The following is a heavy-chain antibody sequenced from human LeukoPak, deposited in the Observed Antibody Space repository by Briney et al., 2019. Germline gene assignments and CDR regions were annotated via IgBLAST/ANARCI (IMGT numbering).Heavy chain of an antibody. CDR1: GSTFSSDT. V-gene: IGHV3-21*01. J-gene: IGHJ4*02. Sequence: KTGGSLRLSCAASGSTFSSDTMNWVRQAPGKGLEWASSISSSSSYIYYADSLKGRFTISRDNAKNSLYLQMNSLSPEDTAVYYCARAPQWLVAYFDYWGQGTLVTVSS. CDR2: ISSSSSYI. D-gene: IGHD6-19*01. CDR3: ARAPQWLVAYFDY.